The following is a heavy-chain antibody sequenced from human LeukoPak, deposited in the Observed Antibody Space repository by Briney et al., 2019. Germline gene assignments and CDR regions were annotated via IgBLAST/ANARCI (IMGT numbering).Heavy chain of an antibody. Sequence: ASVKVSCKASGYTFTTYDINWVRQATGQGLEWMGWMNPNSGSTGYTQKFQGRVTMTRNTSISTAYMGLSSLRSEDTAVYYCARGRGSGHKENWFDPWGQGTLVTVSS. CDR3: ARGRGSGHKENWFDP. CDR2: MNPNSGST. V-gene: IGHV1-8*01. D-gene: IGHD6-19*01. CDR1: GYTFTTYD. J-gene: IGHJ5*02.